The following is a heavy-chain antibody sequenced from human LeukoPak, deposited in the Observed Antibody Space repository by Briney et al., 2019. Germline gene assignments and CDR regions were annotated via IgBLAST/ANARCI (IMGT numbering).Heavy chain of an antibody. Sequence: PSETLSVTCTVSGGSISSYYWSWIRQPPGKGLECIGYIYYSGITNYNPSLKSRVTISVDTSKNQFSLKLSSVTAADTPVYYCESGIDPGEYSSGWYIPRFLDALDYWGQGTLVTVSS. CDR3: ESGIDPGEYSSGWYIPRFLDALDY. D-gene: IGHD6-19*01. CDR1: GGSISSYY. CDR2: IYYSGIT. V-gene: IGHV4-59*01. J-gene: IGHJ4*02.